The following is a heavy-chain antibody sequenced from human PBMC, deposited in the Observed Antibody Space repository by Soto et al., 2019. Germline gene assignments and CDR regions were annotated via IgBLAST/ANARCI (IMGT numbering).Heavy chain of an antibody. Sequence: SVKVSCKASGGTFSSYAISWVRQAPGQGLEWMGGIIPIFGTANYAQKFQGRVTITADESTSTAYMVLSSLRSEDTAVYYCAREGGRRLWFGVLSWFDPWGQGTLVTVSS. CDR3: AREGGRRLWFGVLSWFDP. J-gene: IGHJ5*02. D-gene: IGHD3-10*01. V-gene: IGHV1-69*13. CDR2: IIPIFGTA. CDR1: GGTFSSYA.